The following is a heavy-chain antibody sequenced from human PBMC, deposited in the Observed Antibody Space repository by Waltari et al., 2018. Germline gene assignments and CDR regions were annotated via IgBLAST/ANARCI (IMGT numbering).Heavy chain of an antibody. J-gene: IGHJ3*02. V-gene: IGHV3-7*01. CDR1: GFTFSSYW. CDR3: ARDRGVVVVVAATRGSAFDI. CDR2: IKQDGSEK. Sequence: SGGGLVQPGGSRRLSCAASGFTFSSYWMSWVRQAPGKGLGGVANIKQDGSEKYYVDSVKGRFTISRDNAKNSLYLQMNSLRAEDTAVYYCARDRGVVVVVAATRGSAFDIWGQGTMVTVSS. D-gene: IGHD2-15*01.